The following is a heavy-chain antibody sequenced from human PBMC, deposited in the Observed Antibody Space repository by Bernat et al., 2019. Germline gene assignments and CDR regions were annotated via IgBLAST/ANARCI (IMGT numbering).Heavy chain of an antibody. D-gene: IGHD6-13*01. Sequence: EVQLVESGGGLVQPGGSLKLSCAASGFTFSGSAMHWVRQASGKGLEWVGRIRSKANSYATAYAVSVKGRFTISRDDSKTTAYLQRNSLKTEDTAVYYCTRSISIWYSGSGERFDYWGQGTLVTVSS. CDR2: IRSKANSYAT. CDR3: TRSISIWYSGSGERFDY. CDR1: GFTFSGSA. J-gene: IGHJ4*02. V-gene: IGHV3-73*01.